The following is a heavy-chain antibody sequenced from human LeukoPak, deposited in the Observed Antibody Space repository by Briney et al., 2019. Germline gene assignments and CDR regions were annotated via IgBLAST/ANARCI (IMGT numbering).Heavy chain of an antibody. CDR2: ISSGSSTI. J-gene: IGHJ4*02. Sequence: GGSLRLSCAASGFTFSSFSMNWARHAPGKGLEWVSFISSGSSTIYYADSVKGRFTISRDNAKNSLYLQMNSLRDEDTGVYYCARDSSYWGQGTLLTVSS. CDR1: GFTFSSFS. CDR3: ARDSSY. D-gene: IGHD2-2*01. V-gene: IGHV3-48*02.